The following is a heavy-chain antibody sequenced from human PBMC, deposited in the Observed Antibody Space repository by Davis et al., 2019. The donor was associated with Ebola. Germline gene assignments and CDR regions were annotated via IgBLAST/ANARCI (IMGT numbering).Heavy chain of an antibody. V-gene: IGHV3-23*01. Sequence: GESLKISCAASGFTFSNYAMSWVRQAPGKGLEWVSGISGSGGSTYYADSVKGRFTISRDNSKNTLYLQMNSLRAEDTAVYYCAKGLIVVVTDWFDPWGQGTLVTVSS. CDR3: AKGLIVVVTDWFDP. D-gene: IGHD2-21*02. J-gene: IGHJ5*02. CDR2: ISGSGGST. CDR1: GFTFSNYA.